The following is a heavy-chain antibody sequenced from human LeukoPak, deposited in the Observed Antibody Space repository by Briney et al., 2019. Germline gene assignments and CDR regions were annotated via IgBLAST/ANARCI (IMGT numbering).Heavy chain of an antibody. V-gene: IGHV3-21*01. D-gene: IGHD5-24*01. Sequence: PGGSLRLSCAASGFTFSTYNMNWVRQAPGKGLEWVSSISSRSTYIYYADSVKGRFTISRDNAKYSLYLQMNSLRAEDTAVYYCARDANWPHDAFDIWGQGTMVTVSS. CDR3: ARDANWPHDAFDI. CDR2: ISSRSTYI. CDR1: GFTFSTYN. J-gene: IGHJ3*02.